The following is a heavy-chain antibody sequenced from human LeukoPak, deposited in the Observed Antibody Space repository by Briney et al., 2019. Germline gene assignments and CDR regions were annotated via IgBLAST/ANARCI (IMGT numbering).Heavy chain of an antibody. J-gene: IGHJ5*02. CDR1: GFTFSSYS. CDR2: ISSSSSYI. V-gene: IGHV3-21*01. Sequence: RPGGSLRLSCAASGFTFSSYSMNWVRQAPGKGLEWVSSISSSSSYIYYADSVKGRFTISRDNAKKSLYLQMNSLRAEDTAVYYCATLTGDSSEDWFDPWGQGTLVTVSS. CDR3: ATLTGDSSEDWFDP. D-gene: IGHD6-25*01.